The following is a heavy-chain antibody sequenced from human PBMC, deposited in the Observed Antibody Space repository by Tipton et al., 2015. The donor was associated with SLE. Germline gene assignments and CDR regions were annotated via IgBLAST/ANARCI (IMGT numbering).Heavy chain of an antibody. CDR3: ARGPHSFYGMDV. V-gene: IGHV1-2*06. Sequence: QLVQSGAEVKEPGASLKVSCKASGYTFTDYYILWVRQAPGQGLDFMGRINPDSGGTNYGKKFLGRVTLTRDTSIATAYLELRSLTSDDTAVYYCARGPHSFYGMDVWGQGTTVTVSS. CDR1: GYTFTDYY. CDR2: INPDSGGT. J-gene: IGHJ6*02.